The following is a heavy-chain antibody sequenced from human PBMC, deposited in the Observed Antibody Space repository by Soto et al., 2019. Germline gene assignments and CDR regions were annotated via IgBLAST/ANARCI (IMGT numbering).Heavy chain of an antibody. CDR2: ISGSGGST. D-gene: IGHD6-13*01. CDR3: AKRKYSSSWRAPFDY. Sequence: SGGAPRLSCAAPGFTFCSYAMSWGRHAPGKGLEWVSAISGSGGSTYYADSVKGRFTISRDNSKNTLYLQMNSLRAEDTAVYYCAKRKYSSSWRAPFDYWGQGTLVTAPQ. V-gene: IGHV3-23*01. J-gene: IGHJ4*02. CDR1: GFTFCSYA.